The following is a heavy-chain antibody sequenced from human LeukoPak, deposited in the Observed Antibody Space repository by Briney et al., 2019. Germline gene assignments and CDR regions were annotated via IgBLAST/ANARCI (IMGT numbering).Heavy chain of an antibody. CDR2: IYYSGST. D-gene: IGHD3-10*01. Sequence: SETLSLTCTVSGGSISSHYWSWIRQPPGKGLEWIGYIYYSGSTNYNPSLKSRVTISVDTSKNQFSLKLSSVTAADTAVYYCARGIQATWFDPWGQGTLVTVSS. CDR1: GGSISSHY. J-gene: IGHJ5*02. V-gene: IGHV4-59*11. CDR3: ARGIQATWFDP.